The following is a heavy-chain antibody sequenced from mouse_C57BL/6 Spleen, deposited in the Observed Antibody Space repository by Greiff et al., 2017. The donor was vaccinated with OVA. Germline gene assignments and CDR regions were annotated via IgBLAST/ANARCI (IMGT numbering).Heavy chain of an antibody. Sequence: DVQLQESGAELVRPGASVKLSCTASGFNIKDDYMHWVKQRPEQGLEWIGWIDPENGDTEYASKFQGKATITADTSSNTAYLQLSSLTSEDTAVYYCTSFITTVVAGDYWGQGTTLTVSS. CDR3: TSFITTVVAGDY. J-gene: IGHJ2*01. CDR1: GFNIKDDY. D-gene: IGHD1-1*01. V-gene: IGHV14-4*01. CDR2: IDPENGDT.